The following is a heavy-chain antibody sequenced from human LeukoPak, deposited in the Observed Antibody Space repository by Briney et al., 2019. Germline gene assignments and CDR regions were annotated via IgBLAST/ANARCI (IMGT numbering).Heavy chain of an antibody. CDR3: ARCNWGAGRSIDI. CDR2: TYYKSKWNN. Sequence: PSQTLSLTCAISGDSVSSNNIAWNWIRQSPSRGLEWLGRTYYKSKWNNDYAVSVKSRITITPDTSKNQFSLQLNSVTPEDTAVYFCARCNWGAGRSIDIWGQGTVVIVSS. D-gene: IGHD7-27*01. V-gene: IGHV6-1*01. CDR1: GDSVSSNNIA. J-gene: IGHJ3*02.